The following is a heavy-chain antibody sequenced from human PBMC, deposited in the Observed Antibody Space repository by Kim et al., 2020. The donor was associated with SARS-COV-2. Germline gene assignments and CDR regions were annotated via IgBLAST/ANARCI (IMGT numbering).Heavy chain of an antibody. CDR2: IDPSDSYT. CDR3: ARPYYYGSGSYYNSEWFDP. V-gene: IGHV5-10-1*01. Sequence: GESLKISCKGSGYSFTSYWISWVRQMPGKGLEWMGRIDPSDSYTNYSPSFQGHVTISADKSISTAYLQWSSLKASGTAMYYCARPYYYGSGSYYNSEWFDPWGQGTLVTVSS. D-gene: IGHD3-10*01. CDR1: GYSFTSYW. J-gene: IGHJ5*02.